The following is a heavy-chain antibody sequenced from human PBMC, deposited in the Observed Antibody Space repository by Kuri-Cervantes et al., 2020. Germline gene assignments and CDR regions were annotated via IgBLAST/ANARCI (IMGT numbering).Heavy chain of an antibody. J-gene: IGHJ4*03. Sequence: ASVKVSCKASGYTFTSYDINWVRQATGQGLEWMGWMNPNSGNTGYAQKFQGRVTMTRNTSISTAYMELSSLRSEDTAVYYRARSRAYSGSYYGYWGQGTLVTVSS. CDR2: MNPNSGNT. D-gene: IGHD1-26*01. CDR1: GYTFTSYD. V-gene: IGHV1-8*02. CDR3: ARSRAYSGSYYGY.